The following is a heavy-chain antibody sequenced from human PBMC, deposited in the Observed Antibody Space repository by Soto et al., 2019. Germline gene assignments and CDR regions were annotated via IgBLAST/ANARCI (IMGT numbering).Heavy chain of an antibody. Sequence: GGSLRLSCEASGFVFTNFWMHWVRHVPGKGLVWVARIDTSGHSTNYAESVKGRLTISRDNAKNTVSLQMNSLRVEDTGVYYCAKDSWYFDLWSQGSQVTVSS. CDR3: AKDSWYFDL. CDR1: GFVFTNFW. CDR2: IDTSGHST. J-gene: IGHJ4*02. V-gene: IGHV3-74*01. D-gene: IGHD6-13*01.